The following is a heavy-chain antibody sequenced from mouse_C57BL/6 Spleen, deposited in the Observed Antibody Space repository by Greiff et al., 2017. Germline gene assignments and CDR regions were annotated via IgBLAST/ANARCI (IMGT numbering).Heavy chain of an antibody. CDR1: GFSLTSYG. D-gene: IGHD1-1*01. V-gene: IGHV2-5*01. Sequence: VNVVESGPGLVQPSQSLSITCTVSGFSLTSYGVHWVRQSPGKGLEWLGVIWRGGSTDYNAAFMSRLSITKDNSKSQVFFKMNSLQADDTAIYYCAKRAVVAGAMDYWGQGTSVTVSS. CDR3: AKRAVVAGAMDY. CDR2: IWRGGST. J-gene: IGHJ4*01.